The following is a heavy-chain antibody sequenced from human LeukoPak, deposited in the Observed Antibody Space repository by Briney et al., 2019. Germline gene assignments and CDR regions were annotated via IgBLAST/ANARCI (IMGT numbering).Heavy chain of an antibody. CDR3: ATNLPRLGGPAFDI. D-gene: IGHD3-9*01. J-gene: IGHJ3*02. CDR1: GGSISSYY. Sequence: SETLSLTCTVSGGSISSYYWSWIRQPPGKGLEWSGYIYYSGSTNYNPSLKSRVTISVDTSKNQFSLKLSSVTAADTAVYYCATNLPRLGGPAFDIWGQGTMVTVSS. V-gene: IGHV4-59*08. CDR2: IYYSGST.